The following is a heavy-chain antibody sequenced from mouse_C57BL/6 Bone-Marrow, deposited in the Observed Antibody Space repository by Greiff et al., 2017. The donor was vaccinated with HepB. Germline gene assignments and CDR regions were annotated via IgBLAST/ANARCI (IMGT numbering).Heavy chain of an antibody. D-gene: IGHD1-1*01. CDR2: IDPENGDT. Sequence: EVKLMESGAELVRPGASVKLSCTASGFNIKDDYMHWVKQRPEQGLEWIGWIDPENGDTEYASKFQGKATITADTSSNTAYLQLSSLTSEDTAVYYCTTDYYGSPGYFDYWGQGTTLTVSS. V-gene: IGHV14-4*01. CDR1: GFNIKDDY. CDR3: TTDYYGSPGYFDY. J-gene: IGHJ2*01.